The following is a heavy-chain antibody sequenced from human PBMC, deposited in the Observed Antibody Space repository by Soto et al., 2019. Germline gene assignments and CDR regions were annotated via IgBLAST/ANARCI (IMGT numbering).Heavy chain of an antibody. CDR2: IIPIFGTA. Sequence: QVQLVQSGAEVKKPGSSVKVSCKASGGTFSSYAISWVRQAPGQGLEWMGGIIPIFGTANYAQKFQGRVKITADESTSTAYMELSSLRSADTAVYYCARDVDIVGATAAFDIWGQGTMVTVSS. J-gene: IGHJ3*02. CDR1: GGTFSSYA. CDR3: ARDVDIVGATAAFDI. D-gene: IGHD1-26*01. V-gene: IGHV1-69*12.